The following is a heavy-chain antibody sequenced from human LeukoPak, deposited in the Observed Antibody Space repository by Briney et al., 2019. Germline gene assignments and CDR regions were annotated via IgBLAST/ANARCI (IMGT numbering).Heavy chain of an antibody. V-gene: IGHV3-15*01. CDR2: IKSKTDGGTT. D-gene: IGHD3-3*01. CDR1: GFTFSNAW. CDR3: AIFGVVYAFDI. J-gene: IGHJ3*02. Sequence: GGSLRLSCAASGFTFSNAWMSWVRQAPGKGLEWVGRIKSKTDGGTTDYAAPVKGRFTISRDDSKNTLYLQMNGLKTEDTAVYYCAIFGVVYAFDIWGQGAMVTVSS.